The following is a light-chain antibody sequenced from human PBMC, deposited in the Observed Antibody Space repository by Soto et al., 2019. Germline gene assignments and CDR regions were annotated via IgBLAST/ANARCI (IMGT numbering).Light chain of an antibody. J-gene: IGLJ1*01. Sequence: QSALTQPASVSGSPGQSITISCTGTSSDIGAYNYVSWYQQHPGKAPKLMIYEVSNRPSGVSNRFSGSKSGNTASLTISGLQAEDEADYYCCSYVGSYVFGTGTKVTVL. CDR3: CSYVGSYV. V-gene: IGLV2-14*01. CDR2: EVS. CDR1: SSDIGAYNY.